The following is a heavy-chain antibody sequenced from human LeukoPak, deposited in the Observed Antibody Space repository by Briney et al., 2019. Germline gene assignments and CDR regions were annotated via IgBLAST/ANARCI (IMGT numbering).Heavy chain of an antibody. Sequence: GGSLRLSCAASGLIVSSNYMTWVRQAPGKGLEWVSVIYSGGSIYYADSVKGRFAISRDNSRNTLYLQMNSLRAEDTAVYYCARDLYDILTGYLYYGMDVWGQGTTVTVSS. CDR2: IYSGGSI. V-gene: IGHV3-53*01. CDR1: GLIVSSNY. J-gene: IGHJ6*02. D-gene: IGHD3-9*01. CDR3: ARDLYDILTGYLYYGMDV.